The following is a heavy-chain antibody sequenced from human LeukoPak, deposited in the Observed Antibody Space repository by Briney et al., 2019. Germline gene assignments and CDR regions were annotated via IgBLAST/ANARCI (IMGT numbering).Heavy chain of an antibody. D-gene: IGHD5-12*01. J-gene: IGHJ4*02. Sequence: KPSETLSLTCTVSGGSISSYYWSWLRQPPGNGLEWIGYIYYSGSTNYNPSLKSRVTISVDTSKNQFSLKLSSVTAADTAVYYCARGVVATKDFDYWGQGTLVTVSS. CDR2: IYYSGST. CDR3: ARGVVATKDFDY. V-gene: IGHV4-59*01. CDR1: GGSISSYY.